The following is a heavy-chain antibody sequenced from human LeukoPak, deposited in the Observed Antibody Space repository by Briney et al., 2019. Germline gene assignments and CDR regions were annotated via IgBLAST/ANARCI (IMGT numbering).Heavy chain of an antibody. CDR1: GFTFSTFG. CDR2: ISSSSSTT. Sequence: GGSLRLSCAASGFTFSTFGMTWVRQAPGKGLEWVSYISSSSSTTFYADSVKGRFTISRDNAKNSLYLQMNSLRDEDTAVYYCAFQNGGIVYWGQGTLVTVSS. V-gene: IGHV3-48*02. J-gene: IGHJ4*02. CDR3: AFQNGGIVY. D-gene: IGHD4-23*01.